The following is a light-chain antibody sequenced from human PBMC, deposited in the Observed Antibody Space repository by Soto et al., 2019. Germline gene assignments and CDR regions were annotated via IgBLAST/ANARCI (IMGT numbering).Light chain of an antibody. V-gene: IGLV4-60*03. CDR2: LEGSGSY. CDR1: SGHSSYI. CDR3: ATWDSNTRV. Sequence: QSVLTQSSSASASLGSSVKLTCTLSSGHSSYIIAWHQQQPGKAPRYLMKLEGSGSYNQRSGVPDRFSGSSSGADRYLTISHLPSENETNYYWATWDSNTRVFGGGTQLTLL. J-gene: IGLJ7*01.